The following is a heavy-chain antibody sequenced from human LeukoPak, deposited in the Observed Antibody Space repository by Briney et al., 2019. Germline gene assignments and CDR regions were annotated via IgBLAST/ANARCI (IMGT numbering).Heavy chain of an antibody. CDR1: GFTFSNVC. J-gene: IGHJ6*02. Sequence: GGSLTLSCAASGFTFSNVCMSWVRQAPGKGLEWVGRIKTKADGGTTDYAAPVKGRFTIPRDDSKNTLYLQMFSLNTEDTAVYYCTTDYLYYYYGLAVWGQGTTVTVSS. CDR3: TTDYLYYYYGLAV. CDR2: IKTKADGGTT. V-gene: IGHV3-15*01.